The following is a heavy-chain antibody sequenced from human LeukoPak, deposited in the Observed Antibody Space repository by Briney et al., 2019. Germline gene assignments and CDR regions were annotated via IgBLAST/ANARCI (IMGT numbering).Heavy chain of an antibody. D-gene: IGHD2-2*02. V-gene: IGHV4-59*01. Sequence: PSETLSLTCTVSGGSISSYYWSWIRQPPGKGLEWIGYIYYSGSTNYNPSLKSRVTISVDTSKNQFSLKLSSVTAADTAVYYCARTVPAAISVRWFDPWGQGTLVTVSS. CDR3: ARTVPAAISVRWFDP. CDR1: GGSISSYY. J-gene: IGHJ5*02. CDR2: IYYSGST.